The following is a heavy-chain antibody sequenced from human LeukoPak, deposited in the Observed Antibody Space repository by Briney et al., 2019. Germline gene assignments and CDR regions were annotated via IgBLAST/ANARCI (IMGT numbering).Heavy chain of an antibody. V-gene: IGHV4-4*07. CDR3: ARGPPEGAAAAGTSIDY. CDR2: IHTSGST. Sequence: SETLSLTCSVSGGSISTYYWSWIRQPAEKGLEWIGRIHTSGSTDYNPSLKSRVTMSLDTSKNQFSLKLSSVTAADTAVYYCARGPPEGAAAAGTSIDYWGQGTLVTVSS. D-gene: IGHD6-13*01. CDR1: GGSISTYY. J-gene: IGHJ4*02.